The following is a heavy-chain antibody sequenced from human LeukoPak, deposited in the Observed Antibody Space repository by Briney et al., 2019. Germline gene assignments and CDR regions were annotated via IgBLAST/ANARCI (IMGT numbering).Heavy chain of an antibody. J-gene: IGHJ4*02. CDR1: GYSFTSYW. D-gene: IGHD6-13*01. V-gene: IGHV5-51*01. CDR3: AKRSIAATNTYYFDY. CDR2: IYPGDSDT. Sequence: GESLKISCKGSGYSFTSYWIAWVRQMPGKGLEWMGIIYPGDSDTRYSPSFQGQVTISADKSISTAYLQWGSLKASDTAMYYCAKRSIAATNTYYFDYWGQGTLVTVSS.